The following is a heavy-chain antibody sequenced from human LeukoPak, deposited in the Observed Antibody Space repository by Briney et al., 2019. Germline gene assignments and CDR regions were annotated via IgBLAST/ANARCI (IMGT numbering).Heavy chain of an antibody. CDR3: ARDIRRAAAGQNYYYYGMDV. CDR2: IGYDGSNK. CDR1: GFTFSSYG. D-gene: IGHD6-13*01. J-gene: IGHJ6*02. V-gene: IGHV3-33*01. Sequence: GRSLRLSCAASGFTFSSYGMHWFRQAPGKGLEGVAVIGYDGSNKYYADSVKGRFTISRDNSKNTLYLQMNSLRAEDTAVYYCARDIRRAAAGQNYYYYGMDVWGQGTTVTVSS.